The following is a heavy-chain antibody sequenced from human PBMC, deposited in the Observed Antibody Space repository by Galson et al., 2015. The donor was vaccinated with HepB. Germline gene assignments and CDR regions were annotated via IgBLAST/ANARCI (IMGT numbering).Heavy chain of an antibody. CDR2: IYYSGST. D-gene: IGHD5-12*01. V-gene: IGHV4-30-4*01. Sequence: TLSLTCTVSGGSISSGDYYWSWIRQPPGKGLEWIGYIYYSGSTYYNPSLKSRVTISVDTSKNQFSPKLSSVTAADTAVYYCARDRSAGIVATTRLTNWFDPWGQGTLVVVSS. CDR1: GGSISSGDYY. CDR3: ARDRSAGIVATTRLTNWFDP. J-gene: IGHJ5*02.